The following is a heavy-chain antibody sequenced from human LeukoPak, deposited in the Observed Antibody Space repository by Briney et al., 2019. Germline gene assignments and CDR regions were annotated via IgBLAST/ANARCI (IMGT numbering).Heavy chain of an antibody. CDR2: IYPGDSDT. Sequence: GESLKISCKGSGYSFTSYWIGWVRQMPGKGLEWMGIIYPGDSDTRYSPSFQGQVTISADKSISTAYLQWSGLKASDTAMYYCARHGAYYYDSSGYYPDYWGQGTLVTVSS. CDR3: ARHGAYYYDSSGYYPDY. J-gene: IGHJ4*02. V-gene: IGHV5-51*01. CDR1: GYSFTSYW. D-gene: IGHD3-22*01.